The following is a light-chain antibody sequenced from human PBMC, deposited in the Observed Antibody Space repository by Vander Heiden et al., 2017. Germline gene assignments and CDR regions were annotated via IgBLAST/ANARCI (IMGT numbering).Light chain of an antibody. J-gene: IGKJ2*01. CDR3: QQRSNGHPRAYT. Sequence: EIVLTQSPATLSLPPGERATLSCRASQSVSSYLAWYQQKPGQAPRLLIYDASNRATGIPARFSGSGSGTDFTLTISSLEPEDFAVYYCQQRSNGHPRAYTFGQGTKLEIK. V-gene: IGKV3-11*01. CDR1: QSVSSY. CDR2: DAS.